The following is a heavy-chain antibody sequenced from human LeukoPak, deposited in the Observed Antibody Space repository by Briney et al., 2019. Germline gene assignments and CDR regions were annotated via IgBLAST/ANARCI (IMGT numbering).Heavy chain of an antibody. CDR1: GFTFRNYA. J-gene: IGHJ4*02. Sequence: GRSLRLSCAASGFTFRNYAIHWVRQAPGKGPEWVAVISSDGTNKNYADSVKGRFTISRDKAKNTVYLQVNSLRSEDTAVYYCARDPVTTWGYFDYWGQGTLVTVSS. D-gene: IGHD4-17*01. V-gene: IGHV3-30-3*01. CDR2: ISSDGTNK. CDR3: ARDPVTTWGYFDY.